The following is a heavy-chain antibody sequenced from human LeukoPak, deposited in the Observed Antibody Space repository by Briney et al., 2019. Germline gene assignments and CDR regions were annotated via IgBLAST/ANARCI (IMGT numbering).Heavy chain of an antibody. D-gene: IGHD6-6*01. J-gene: IGHJ4*02. CDR1: GFTFSSYW. CDR3: ARVGREYSNSSPPDY. V-gene: IGHV3-7*01. CDR2: IKQDGSNK. Sequence: GGSLRLSCAASGFTFSSYWMSWVRQAPGKGLEWVANIKQDGSNKYYADSVKGRFTISRDNSKNTLYLQMNSLRAEDTAVYYCARVGREYSNSSPPDYWGQGTLVTVSS.